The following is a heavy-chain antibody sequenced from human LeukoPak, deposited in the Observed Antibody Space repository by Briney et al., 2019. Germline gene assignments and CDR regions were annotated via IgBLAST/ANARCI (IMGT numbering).Heavy chain of an antibody. V-gene: IGHV3-7*01. CDR3: ARLAMTWIQLWYRIAAGQNTDY. Sequence: GGSLRLSCAASGFTFSSYWMSWVRQAPGKGLEWVANIKQDGSEKYYVDSVKGRFTISRDNAKNSLYLQMNSLRAEDTAVYYCARLAMTWIQLWYRIAAGQNTDYWGQGTLVTVSS. J-gene: IGHJ4*02. CDR2: IKQDGSEK. CDR1: GFTFSSYW. D-gene: IGHD5-18*01.